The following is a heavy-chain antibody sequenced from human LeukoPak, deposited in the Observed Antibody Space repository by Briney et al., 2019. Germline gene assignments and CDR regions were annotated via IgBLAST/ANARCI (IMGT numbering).Heavy chain of an antibody. Sequence: ASVKVSCKVSGSSLIEVAMHWVRQAPGKGLEWVGSFDPEDGEDGETHYAQKFQGRVTMTEDASTDTAYMELTSLSPEDTALYYCAMTDRYAGRPFDYWGQGTLVTVSS. CDR1: GSSLIEVA. CDR2: FDPEDGEDGET. CDR3: AMTDRYAGRPFDY. J-gene: IGHJ4*02. V-gene: IGHV1-24*01. D-gene: IGHD3-9*01.